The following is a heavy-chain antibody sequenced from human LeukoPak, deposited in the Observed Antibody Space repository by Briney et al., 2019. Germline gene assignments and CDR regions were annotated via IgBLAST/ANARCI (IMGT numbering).Heavy chain of an antibody. CDR1: GFTFSSYW. Sequence: GGSLRLSCAASGFTFSSYWMHWVRQAPGKGLVWVSRMNSDGSTTTYADSVQGRFTISRDNAKNTPYLQMNSLRAEDTAVYYCATAGNYRFDYWGQGTLVTVSS. D-gene: IGHD3-10*01. CDR2: MNSDGSTT. V-gene: IGHV3-74*01. CDR3: ATAGNYRFDY. J-gene: IGHJ4*02.